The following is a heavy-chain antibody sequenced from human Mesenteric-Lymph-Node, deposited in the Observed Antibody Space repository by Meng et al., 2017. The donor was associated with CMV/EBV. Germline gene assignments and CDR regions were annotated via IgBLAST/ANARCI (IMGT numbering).Heavy chain of an antibody. J-gene: IGHJ4*02. CDR1: GFTFISTFSNYA. CDR3: ARARSRSGARYYFDY. D-gene: IGHD3-3*01. V-gene: IGHV3-23*01. Sequence: GESLKISCAASGFTFISTFSNYAMNWVRQAPGKGLEWVSTVSVGGDTYYADSVKGRFTISRDNSKNTLYLQMNSLRAEDTAVYYCARARSRSGARYYFDYWGQGTLVTVSS. CDR2: VSVGGDT.